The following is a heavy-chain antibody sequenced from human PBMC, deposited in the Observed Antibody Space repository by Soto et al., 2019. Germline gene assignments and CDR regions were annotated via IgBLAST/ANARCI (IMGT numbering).Heavy chain of an antibody. J-gene: IGHJ3*02. V-gene: IGHV3-66*01. Sequence: GGSLRLSCAASGFTVSSKYMSWVRQAPGKGLEWVSIIQSGGTTYYADSVKGRFTISRDNSKNTLHLQMNSLRAEDTAVYYCAKDRGKKVVAAYYAFDIWGQGTMVTVSS. CDR2: IQSGGTT. CDR3: AKDRGKKVVAAYYAFDI. CDR1: GFTVSSKY. D-gene: IGHD2-15*01.